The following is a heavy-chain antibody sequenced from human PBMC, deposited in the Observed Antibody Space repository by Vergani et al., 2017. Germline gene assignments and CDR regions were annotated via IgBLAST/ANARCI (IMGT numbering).Heavy chain of an antibody. D-gene: IGHD1-20*01. V-gene: IGHV3-21*01. Sequence: EVQLVESGGGLVKPGGSLRLSCAASGFTFSSYSMNWVRQAPGKGLEWVSSISSSNTYIYYTDSVKGRFTISRDNAKNSLYLQMNSLRAEDTAVYYFARDNXYDYWGQGTLVTVSS. J-gene: IGHJ4*02. CDR3: ARDNXYDY. CDR2: ISSSNTYI. CDR1: GFTFSSYS.